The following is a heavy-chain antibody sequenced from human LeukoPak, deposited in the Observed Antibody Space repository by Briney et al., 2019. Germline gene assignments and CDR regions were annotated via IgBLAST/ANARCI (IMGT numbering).Heavy chain of an antibody. CDR3: ARDRPDYGDYESWFDP. CDR2: ISSSSSYI. Sequence: GGSLRLSCAASGFTFSSYSMNWVRQAPGKGLEWVSSISSSSSYIYYADSVKGRFTISRDNAKNSLYLQMNSLRAEDTAVYYCARDRPDYGDYESWFDPWGQGTLVTVSS. CDR1: GFTFSSYS. V-gene: IGHV3-21*01. D-gene: IGHD4-17*01. J-gene: IGHJ5*02.